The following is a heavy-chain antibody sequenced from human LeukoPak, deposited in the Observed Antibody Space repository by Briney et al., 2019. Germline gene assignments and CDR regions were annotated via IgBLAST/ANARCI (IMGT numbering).Heavy chain of an antibody. CDR3: TRDPRNKGFDP. Sequence: GGSLRLSCAASGFTLSYYWMYWVRQAPGKGLVWVSCINGDGSSTNYADSVKGRFTISRDNAKNTLYLEMNSLRAEDTAVYYCTRDPRNKGFDPWGQGTLVTVSS. V-gene: IGHV3-74*01. J-gene: IGHJ5*02. D-gene: IGHD1/OR15-1a*01. CDR1: GFTLSYYW. CDR2: INGDGSST.